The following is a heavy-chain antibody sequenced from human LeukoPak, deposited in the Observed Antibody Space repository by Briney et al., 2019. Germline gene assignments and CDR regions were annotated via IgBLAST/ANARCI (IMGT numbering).Heavy chain of an antibody. V-gene: IGHV3-53*01. J-gene: IGHJ6*03. CDR3: ARLQGYSLGYQYFYYMDV. CDR1: GFIVGDTH. Sequence: GGSLRLSCAGSGFIVGDTHMTWVRQAPGKGLEWVSLVYSGITTHYADSVRGRFSISRDHSNNILYLQMNTLRAEDTAVYYCARLQGYSLGYQYFYYMDVWGTGTTVTVSS. D-gene: IGHD5-18*01. CDR2: VYSGITT.